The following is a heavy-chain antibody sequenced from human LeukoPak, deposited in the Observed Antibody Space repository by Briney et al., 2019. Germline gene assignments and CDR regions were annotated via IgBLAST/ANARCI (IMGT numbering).Heavy chain of an antibody. CDR2: INHSGST. V-gene: IGHV4-34*01. D-gene: IGHD2-15*01. J-gene: IGHJ4*02. Sequence: PSETLSLTCAVYGGSFSGYYWSWIRQPPGKGLEWIEEINHSGSTNYNPSLKSRVTISVDTSKNQFSLKLSSATAADTAVYYCARSGDIVVVVAATGGYYFDYWGQGTLVTVSS. CDR1: GGSFSGYY. CDR3: ARSGDIVVVVAATGGYYFDY.